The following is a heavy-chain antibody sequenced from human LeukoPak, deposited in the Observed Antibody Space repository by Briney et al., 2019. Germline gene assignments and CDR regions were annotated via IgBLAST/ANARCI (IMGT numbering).Heavy chain of an antibody. CDR3: AKVSLNMVNDAFDI. CDR1: GFTFRSYD. J-gene: IGHJ3*02. V-gene: IGHV3-13*01. D-gene: IGHD4/OR15-4a*01. Sequence: QPGGSLRLSCAASGFTFRSYDMHWVRQATGKGLEWVSGIGTAGEIYYPGSVKGRFTISRENAKNSLYLQMNSLRAGDTAVYYCAKVSLNMVNDAFDIWGQGTMVSVSS. CDR2: IGTAGEI.